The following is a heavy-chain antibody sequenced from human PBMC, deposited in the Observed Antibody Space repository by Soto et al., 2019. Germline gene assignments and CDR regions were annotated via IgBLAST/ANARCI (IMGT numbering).Heavy chain of an antibody. CDR3: ATGEEIRYFDVSGWFDP. J-gene: IGHJ5*02. CDR2: INPNSGGT. D-gene: IGHD3-9*01. V-gene: IGHV1-2*02. CDR1: WDTLTGCY. Sequence: ASVKVSCTASWDTLTGCYMHWVRQSPEQGLEWMGLINPNSGGTNYAQKFQGRVTMTRDTSISTAYMELSRLRSDDTAVYYCATGEEIRYFDVSGWFDPWAQGTLVTVSS.